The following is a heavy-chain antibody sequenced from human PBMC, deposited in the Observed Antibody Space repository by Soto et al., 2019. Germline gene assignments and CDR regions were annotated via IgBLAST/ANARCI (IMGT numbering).Heavy chain of an antibody. CDR1: GFTFSSYA. Sequence: GGSLRLSCAASGFTFSSYAMSWVRQAPGKGLEWVSAISGSGGSTYYADSVKGRFTISRDNSKNTLYLQMNSLRAEDTAVYYCANIMGEIQLWSLGFGWFDPWGQGTLVTVSS. J-gene: IGHJ5*02. CDR2: ISGSGGST. D-gene: IGHD5-18*01. CDR3: ANIMGEIQLWSLGFGWFDP. V-gene: IGHV3-23*01.